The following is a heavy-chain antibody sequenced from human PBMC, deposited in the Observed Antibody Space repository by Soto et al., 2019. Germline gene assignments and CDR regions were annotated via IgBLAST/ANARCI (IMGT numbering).Heavy chain of an antibody. CDR1: GPSISSVNYY. Sequence: SETLSLTCTVCGPSISSVNYYWSWIRQPPGKGLEWIGYIYYSGSTYYNPSLRSRVTISVDTSKNQFSLKLSSVTAADTAVYYCARYGSGECNRGSCYSPFDYWGQGTLVTVSS. D-gene: IGHD2-15*01. CDR3: ARYGSGECNRGSCYSPFDY. V-gene: IGHV4-30-4*01. J-gene: IGHJ4*02. CDR2: IYYSGST.